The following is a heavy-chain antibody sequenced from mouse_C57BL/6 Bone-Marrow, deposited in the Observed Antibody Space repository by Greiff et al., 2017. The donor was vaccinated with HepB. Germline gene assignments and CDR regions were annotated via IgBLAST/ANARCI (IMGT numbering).Heavy chain of an antibody. CDR2: ISYSGST. V-gene: IGHV3-8*01. Sequence: EVQLKESGPGLAKPSQTLSLTCSVTGYSITSDYWNWIRKFPGNKLEYMGYISYSGSTYYNPSLKSRISITRDTSKNQYYLQLNSVTTEDTATYYCARSTHYYGSSYDYFDYWGQGTTLTVSS. D-gene: IGHD1-1*01. CDR3: ARSTHYYGSSYDYFDY. J-gene: IGHJ2*01. CDR1: GYSITSDY.